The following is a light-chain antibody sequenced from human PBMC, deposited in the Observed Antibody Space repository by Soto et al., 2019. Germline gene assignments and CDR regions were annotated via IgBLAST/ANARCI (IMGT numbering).Light chain of an antibody. CDR2: EVN. J-gene: IGLJ1*01. CDR3: SLYTSSSTFDYV. Sequence: QSVLTQPASVSGSPGQSITISCTGASSDVGDYNYVSWYQHHPGKAPKLLIYEVNNRPSGVSDRFSGSKSGNVASLTISGLQAEDEADYYCSLYTSSSTFDYVFGTGTKVTVL. V-gene: IGLV2-14*01. CDR1: SSDVGDYNY.